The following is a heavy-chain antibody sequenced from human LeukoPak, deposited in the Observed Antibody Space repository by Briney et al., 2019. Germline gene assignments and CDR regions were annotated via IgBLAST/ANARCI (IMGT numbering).Heavy chain of an antibody. Sequence: GGSLRLSCAASGFTFPTFTMNWVRQAPGRGLEWVSYISGSSTTIYYAESVKGRFTVSRDNAKNSLFLQMNSLRAEDTAVYSCARDRDNSGWTFDYWGQGTLVTVSS. J-gene: IGHJ4*02. CDR2: ISGSSTTI. V-gene: IGHV3-48*01. CDR1: GFTFPTFT. D-gene: IGHD6-19*01. CDR3: ARDRDNSGWTFDY.